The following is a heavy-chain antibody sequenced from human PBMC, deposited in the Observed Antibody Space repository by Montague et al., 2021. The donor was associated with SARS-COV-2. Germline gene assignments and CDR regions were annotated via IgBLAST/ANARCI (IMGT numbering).Heavy chain of an antibody. V-gene: IGHV3-48*03. CDR2: VSSSGSTI. J-gene: IGHJ4*02. CDR3: ARVFATVVAMDRNDY. CDR1: GFSFSSYE. Sequence: SLRLSCAASGFSFSSYEMNWVRQAPGKGLEWVSYVSSSGSTIYYADSVKGRFTISRDNAKNSLYLQMNSLRAEDTAVYYCARVFATVVAMDRNDYWGQGTLVTVSS. D-gene: IGHD2-15*01.